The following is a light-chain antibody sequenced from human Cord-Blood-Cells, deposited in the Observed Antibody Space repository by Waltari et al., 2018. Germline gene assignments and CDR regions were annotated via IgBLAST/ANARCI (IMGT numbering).Light chain of an antibody. V-gene: IGLV3-19*01. CDR1: SLRSYY. Sequence: SSQLTQDPAVSVALGPTVRITCQGDSLRSYYASWYQQKPGQAPVLVIYGKNNRPSGIPASLTITGAQAEDEADYYCNSRDSSGNHVVFGGGTKLTVL. J-gene: IGLJ2*01. CDR2: GKN. CDR3: NSRDSSGNHVV.